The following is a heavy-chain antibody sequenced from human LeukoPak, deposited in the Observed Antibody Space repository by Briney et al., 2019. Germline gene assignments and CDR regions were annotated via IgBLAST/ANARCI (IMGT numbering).Heavy chain of an antibody. Sequence: PSETLSLTCTVSGGSISSYYWSWIRQPPGKGLEWIGYIYYSGSTNYNPSLKSRVTISVDTSKNQFSLKLSSVTAADTAVYYCARHRDYNGNRGDYGFDYWGQGTLVTLSS. J-gene: IGHJ4*02. D-gene: IGHD3-22*01. V-gene: IGHV4-59*08. CDR2: IYYSGST. CDR3: ARHRDYNGNRGDYGFDY. CDR1: GGSISSYY.